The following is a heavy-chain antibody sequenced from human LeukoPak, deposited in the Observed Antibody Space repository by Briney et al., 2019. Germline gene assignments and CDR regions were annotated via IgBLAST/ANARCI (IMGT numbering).Heavy chain of an antibody. J-gene: IGHJ4*02. Sequence: SETLSLTCTVSGGSISSYYWSWIRQPPGKGLEWIGYIYYSGSTNYNPSLKSRVTISVDTSKNQFSLKLSSVTAADTAVYYCARGPGSSSWDYYFDLWGRGSVVTVSS. D-gene: IGHD6-13*01. CDR2: IYYSGST. V-gene: IGHV4-59*08. CDR1: GGSISSYY. CDR3: ARGPGSSSWDYYFDL.